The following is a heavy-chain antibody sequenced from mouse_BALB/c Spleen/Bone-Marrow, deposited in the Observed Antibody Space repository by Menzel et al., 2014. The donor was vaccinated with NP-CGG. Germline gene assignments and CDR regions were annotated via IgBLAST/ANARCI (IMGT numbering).Heavy chain of an antibody. J-gene: IGHJ2*01. V-gene: IGHV1-67*01. CDR1: GYTFTAYA. Sequence: QVQLKHSGPELVRPGVSVKLSCKGSGYTFTAYAMHWVKQSHAKSLEWIGLISTYSGNTHYNQNFKGKATMTVDKSSSTAYMELARLTSEDSAIYYCARNFSGSSYFDYWGQGTTLTVSS. CDR3: ARNFSGSSYFDY. CDR2: ISTYSGNT. D-gene: IGHD1-1*01.